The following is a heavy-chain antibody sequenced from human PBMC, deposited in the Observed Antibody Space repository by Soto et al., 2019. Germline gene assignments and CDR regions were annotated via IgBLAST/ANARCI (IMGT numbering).Heavy chain of an antibody. CDR3: ARDGGSHAGGIDY. J-gene: IGHJ4*02. CDR2: IIPIFGTA. D-gene: IGHD1-26*01. V-gene: IGHV1-69*01. Sequence: QVQLVQSGAEVKNPGSSVKVSCKASGGTFSSYSINWVRQAPGQGLEWMGEIIPIFGTANYAQKLQGRVTITADESTSTAYMELSSLRSEDTAVYYCARDGGSHAGGIDYWCQGTLVTVSS. CDR1: GGTFSSYS.